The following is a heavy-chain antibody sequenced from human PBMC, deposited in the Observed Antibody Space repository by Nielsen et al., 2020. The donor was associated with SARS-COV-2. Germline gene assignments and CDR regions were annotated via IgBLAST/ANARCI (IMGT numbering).Heavy chain of an antibody. CDR2: VSYSGKT. V-gene: IGHV4-59*01. D-gene: IGHD3-10*01. CDR1: RGSISNYY. J-gene: IGHJ4*02. CDR3: ARLVAPNYFASGTYPGSFDY. Sequence: SETLSLTCTVSRGSISNYYWSWIRQSPGEGLEFIAYVSYSGKTTYNPALKSRVTMSVDTSMNQFSLHLNSVTAADTAVYYCARLVAPNYFASGTYPGSFDYWGQGIVVTVS.